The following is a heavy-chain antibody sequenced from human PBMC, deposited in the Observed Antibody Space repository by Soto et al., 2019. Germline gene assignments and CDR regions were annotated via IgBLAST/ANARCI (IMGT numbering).Heavy chain of an antibody. CDR1: GGTFNSLA. J-gene: IGHJ5*02. CDR2: IIPFFGTK. CDR3: ARENSITAQVPLHL. Sequence: SVKVSCKASGGTFNSLAISWVRQAPGQGLEWMGGIIPFFGTKNYAPNFQGRVTFTADESTSTAYMELSSLRSEDTAVYYCARENSITAQVPLHLWGQGTLVTVSS. D-gene: IGHD6-6*01. V-gene: IGHV1-69*13.